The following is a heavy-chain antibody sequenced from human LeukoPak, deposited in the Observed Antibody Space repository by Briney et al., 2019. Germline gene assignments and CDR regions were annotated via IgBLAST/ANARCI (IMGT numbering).Heavy chain of an antibody. CDR1: GLTVSSNY. J-gene: IGHJ4*02. Sequence: GGSLRLSCAASGLTVSSNYMSWVRQAPGKGLEWVSVIYSDGSASYADSVRGRFTISRDNSKNTLYLQMNSLRAEDTAVYYCARRIMFSGNFDYWGQGTLVTVSS. CDR2: IYSDGSA. CDR3: ARRIMFSGNFDY. D-gene: IGHD3-10*02. V-gene: IGHV3-53*01.